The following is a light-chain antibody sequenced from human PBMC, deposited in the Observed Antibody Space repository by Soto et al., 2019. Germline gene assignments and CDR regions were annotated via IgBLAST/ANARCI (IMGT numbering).Light chain of an antibody. CDR2: GAS. CDR3: QHYNDWPPAFT. Sequence: EILMTQSPATLSVSPGERATLSCRASQSLSRNLAWYQQKPGQAPRLLIYGASTRASGIPARFSGSGSGTEFTYTISSLQSEDFALYYCQHYNDWPPAFTFVPGTKVDL. CDR1: QSLSRN. V-gene: IGKV3-15*01. J-gene: IGKJ3*01.